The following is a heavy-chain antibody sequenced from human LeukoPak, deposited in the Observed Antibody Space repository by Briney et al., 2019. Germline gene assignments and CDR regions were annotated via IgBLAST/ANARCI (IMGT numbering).Heavy chain of an antibody. CDR1: GFTFDDYA. V-gene: IGHV3-9*01. CDR3: AKAVSSGTGTYYFGY. Sequence: HPGRSLRLSCAASGFTFDDYAMHWVRQAPGKGLEWVSGISWNSATIDYADSVKGRFSISRDNSKNYLYLQMNSLRAEDTAFYYCAKAVSSGTGTYYFGYWGQGTLVTVSS. D-gene: IGHD6-19*01. J-gene: IGHJ4*02. CDR2: ISWNSATI.